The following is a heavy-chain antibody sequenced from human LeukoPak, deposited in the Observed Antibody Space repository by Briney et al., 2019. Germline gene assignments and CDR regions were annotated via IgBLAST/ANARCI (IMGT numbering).Heavy chain of an antibody. CDR3: ARGGDYGDLRYFDY. CDR1: GGSINNYY. V-gene: IGHV4-59*01. D-gene: IGHD4-17*01. J-gene: IGHJ4*02. CDR2: IHYRGST. Sequence: SETLSLTCTVSGGSINNYYWSWIRQPPGKGLEWIGYIHYRGSTNYNPSLKSRVTFSVDTSKNQFSLKLNSVTAADTAVYYCARGGDYGDLRYFDYWGQGTLVTVSS.